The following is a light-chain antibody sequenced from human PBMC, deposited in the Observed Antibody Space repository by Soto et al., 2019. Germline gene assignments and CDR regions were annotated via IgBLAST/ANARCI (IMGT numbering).Light chain of an antibody. CDR3: QHYNSYSEA. V-gene: IGKV1-5*03. Sequence: EIQMTQSPSTLSGSVGDRVTITCRASQTISSWLAWYQQKPGKATKLLIYKESTLKSGVPSRFSGSGSGTEFTLTIRSLQPDDFATYYCQHYNSYSEAFGQGNKVDI. J-gene: IGKJ1*01. CDR2: KES. CDR1: QTISSW.